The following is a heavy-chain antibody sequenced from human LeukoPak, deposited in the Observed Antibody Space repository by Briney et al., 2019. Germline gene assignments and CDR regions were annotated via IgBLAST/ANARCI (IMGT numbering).Heavy chain of an antibody. V-gene: IGHV4-34*01. Sequence: SETLSLTCAVYGGSFSDYYWNWIRQPPGKGLEWIGEINHSGTTNYNPSLKSRVTISVDTSKNQFSLRLSAVTAADAAVYHCARGLRLPSRSTPAVPHVWGKGTTVTVSA. CDR3: ARGLRLPSRSTPAVPHV. J-gene: IGHJ6*04. CDR1: GGSFSDYY. CDR2: INHSGTT. D-gene: IGHD2-2*01.